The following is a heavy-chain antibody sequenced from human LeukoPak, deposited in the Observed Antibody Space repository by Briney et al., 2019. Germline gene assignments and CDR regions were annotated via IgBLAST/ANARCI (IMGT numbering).Heavy chain of an antibody. CDR2: IIPIFGTA. J-gene: IGHJ5*02. CDR3: AVVVAATSYNWFDP. Sequence: EASVKVSCKASGGTFSSYAISWVRQAPGQGLEWMGGIIPIFGTANYAQKFQGRVTITADKSTSTAYMELSSLRSEDTAVYYCAVVVAATSYNWFDPWGQGTLVTVSS. CDR1: GGTFSSYA. V-gene: IGHV1-69*06. D-gene: IGHD2-15*01.